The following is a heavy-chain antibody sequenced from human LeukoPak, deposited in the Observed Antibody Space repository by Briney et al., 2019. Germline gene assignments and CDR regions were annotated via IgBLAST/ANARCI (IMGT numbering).Heavy chain of an antibody. CDR1: GGTFSSYA. CDR3: ARGSGGPRYFDWLLSD. CDR2: IIPIFSTA. J-gene: IGHJ4*02. V-gene: IGHV1-69*13. D-gene: IGHD3-9*01. Sequence: SVKVSCKASGGTFSSYAISWVRQAPGQGLEWMGGIIPIFSTANYAQKFQRRVTITAAESKRSAYMELSCLSSDATAVYFGARGSGGPRYFDWLLSDWGQGALVTVS.